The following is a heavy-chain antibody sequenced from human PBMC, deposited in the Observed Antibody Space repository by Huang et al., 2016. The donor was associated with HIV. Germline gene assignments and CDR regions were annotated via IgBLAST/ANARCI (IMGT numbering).Heavy chain of an antibody. CDR3: ARHREGPVAYYSGWGSHLNYMDV. Sequence: QLLLQESGPGLVKPSKALALTCAVSGGSIGSSVYHWGWIRRPPGKGVGGMGCICYKGRAHYSPALKSRVTIAVDTSKNLFFLNLTSMTAADTAVYYCARHREGPVAYYSGWGSHLNYMDVWGRGRTVVVSS. CDR2: ICYKGRA. CDR1: GGSIGSSVYH. D-gene: IGHD3-10*01. V-gene: IGHV4-39*01. J-gene: IGHJ6*03.